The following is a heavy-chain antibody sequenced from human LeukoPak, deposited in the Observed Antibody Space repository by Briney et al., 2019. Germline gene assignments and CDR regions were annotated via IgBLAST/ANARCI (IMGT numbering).Heavy chain of an antibody. CDR3: ARRGLRFLEWFPDAFDI. CDR2: IYYSGST. Sequence: PSETLSLTCTVSGGSISSYYWSWIRQPPGKGLEWIGYIYYSGSTNYNPSLKSRVTISVDTSKNQFSLKLSSVTAADTAVYYCARRGLRFLEWFPDAFDIWGQGTMVTVSS. J-gene: IGHJ3*02. CDR1: GGSISSYY. D-gene: IGHD3-3*01. V-gene: IGHV4-59*08.